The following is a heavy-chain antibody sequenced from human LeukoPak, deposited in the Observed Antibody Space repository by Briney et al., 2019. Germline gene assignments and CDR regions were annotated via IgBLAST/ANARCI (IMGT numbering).Heavy chain of an antibody. CDR1: GYTFTNYG. D-gene: IGHD5-24*01. J-gene: IGHJ4*02. CDR2: ISGYQGST. V-gene: IGHV1-18*01. Sequence: ASVKVSCKASGYTFTNYGITWVRQAPGQGLEWMGWISGYQGSTKYAQNFQGRVTMTIDTSTSTAYMDLRSLRSDDTAIYFCARSDLGTIPGGPLNYGGREPLVAVPS. CDR3: ARSDLGTIPGGPLNY.